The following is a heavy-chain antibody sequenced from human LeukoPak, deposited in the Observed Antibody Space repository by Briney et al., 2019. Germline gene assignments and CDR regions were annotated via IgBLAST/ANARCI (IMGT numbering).Heavy chain of an antibody. CDR1: GFTFSGSA. D-gene: IGHD6-13*01. CDR2: IRSKANSYAT. CDR3: VRVGMYSSRWWDDGFDI. J-gene: IGHJ3*02. Sequence: GGSLRLSCAASGFTFSGSAMHWVRQASGKGLEWVGRIRSKANSYATAYAASVKGRFTISRDDSKNTAYLQMNSLKTEDTAVYYCVRVGMYSSRWWDDGFDIWGQGTMVTVSS. V-gene: IGHV3-73*01.